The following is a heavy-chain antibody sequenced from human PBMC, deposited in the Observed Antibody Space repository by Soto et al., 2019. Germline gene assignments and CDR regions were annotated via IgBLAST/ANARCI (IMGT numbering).Heavy chain of an antibody. CDR3: ARVGEMYDSSGLDI. Sequence: QVQLVQSGAEVKKPGSSVKVSCKASGGTFSSYAISWVRQAPGQGLEWMGGIIPIFGTANYAQKFQGRVTITADESTRTDYMELSSLRSEDTAVYYCARVGEMYDSSGLDIWGQGTMVTVSS. CDR1: GGTFSSYA. D-gene: IGHD3-22*01. CDR2: IIPIFGTA. J-gene: IGHJ3*02. V-gene: IGHV1-69*01.